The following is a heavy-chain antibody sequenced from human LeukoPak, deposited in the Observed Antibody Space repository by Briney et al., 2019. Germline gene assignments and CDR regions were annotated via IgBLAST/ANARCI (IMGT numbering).Heavy chain of an antibody. V-gene: IGHV5-51*01. Sequence: GESLKISCKGFGYSFSTHWIGWVRQMPGKGLEWMGIIYPGDSDTRYSPSFQGQVSISADKSISTAYLQWSSLKASDTAMYYCARLVELSFDYWGQGSLVTVSS. J-gene: IGHJ4*02. CDR2: IYPGDSDT. D-gene: IGHD2-15*01. CDR1: GYSFSTHW. CDR3: ARLVELSFDY.